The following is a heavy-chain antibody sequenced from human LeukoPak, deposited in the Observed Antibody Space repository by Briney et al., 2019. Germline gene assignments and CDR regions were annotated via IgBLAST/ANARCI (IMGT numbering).Heavy chain of an antibody. CDR2: IYYSGST. V-gene: IGHV4-61*01. Sequence: SETLSLTCTVSGGSVSSGSYYWSWIRQPPGQGLEWIGYIYYSGSTNYNPSLKSRVTISVDTSKNQFSLKVNSVTAADTAVYYCAREYSSYLPLDYWGQGTLVTVSS. CDR1: GGSVSSGSYY. J-gene: IGHJ4*02. D-gene: IGHD6-6*01. CDR3: AREYSSYLPLDY.